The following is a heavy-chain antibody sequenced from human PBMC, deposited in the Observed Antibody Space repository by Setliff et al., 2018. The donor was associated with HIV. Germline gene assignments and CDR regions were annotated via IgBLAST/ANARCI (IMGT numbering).Heavy chain of an antibody. V-gene: IGHV1-3*01. D-gene: IGHD1-26*01. CDR1: GYTFTTYA. Sequence: ASVKVSCKASGYTFTTYAIFWVRQAPGQRLEWMGWINEASGNTKCSQKFQGRVTITRDTSASTAYMELNNLRAEDTAVYYCVRDYMWAFDYWGQGTLVTVSS. CDR3: VRDYMWAFDY. J-gene: IGHJ4*02. CDR2: INEASGNT.